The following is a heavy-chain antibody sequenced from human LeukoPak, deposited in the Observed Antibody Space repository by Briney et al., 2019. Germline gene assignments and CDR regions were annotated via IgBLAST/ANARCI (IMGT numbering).Heavy chain of an antibody. V-gene: IGHV3-23*01. D-gene: IGHD7-27*01. CDR2: ITGTGAGYST. J-gene: IGHJ4*02. CDR1: GFTFSTYA. Sequence: GGSPRLSCAASGFTFSTYAMSWVRQAPGKGLEWVSAITGTGAGYSTYYADSVKGRFTISRDNSKNTQYLQMNSLGAEDTAVYYCAKDRGGTGNAYYFDSWGQGTLVTVSS. CDR3: AKDRGGTGNAYYFDS.